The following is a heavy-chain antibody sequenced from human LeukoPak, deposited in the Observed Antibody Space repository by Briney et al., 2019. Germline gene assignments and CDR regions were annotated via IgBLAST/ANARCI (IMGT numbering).Heavy chain of an antibody. J-gene: IGHJ5*02. CDR2: IYTSGST. D-gene: IGHD2-15*01. V-gene: IGHV4-4*07. CDR3: ARGGYASNSRSINWFDP. Sequence: PSETLSLTCTVSGGSISRYYGSWIRQPAGKGLEWIGRIYTSGSTNYNPSLKSRVTMSVDTSKNQFSLKLSSVTAADTAVYYCARGGYASNSRSINWFDPWGQGTLVTVSS. CDR1: GGSISRYY.